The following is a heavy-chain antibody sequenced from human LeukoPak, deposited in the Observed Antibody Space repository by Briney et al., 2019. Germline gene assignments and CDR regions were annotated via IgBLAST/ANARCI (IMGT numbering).Heavy chain of an antibody. Sequence: SETLSLTCAVYGGSFSGYYWSWIRQPPGKGPEWIGEINHSRSTNYNASLRSRVTISVDTSKNQFSLRLSSVTAADTAVYYCAPRGDIEHSYGYGKWFDPWGQGTRVTVSS. CDR1: GGSFSGYY. D-gene: IGHD5-18*01. CDR3: APRGDIEHSYGYGKWFDP. J-gene: IGHJ5*02. V-gene: IGHV4-34*01. CDR2: INHSRST.